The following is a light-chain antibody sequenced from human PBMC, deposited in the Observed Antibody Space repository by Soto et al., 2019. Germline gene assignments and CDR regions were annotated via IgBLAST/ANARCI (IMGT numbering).Light chain of an antibody. CDR3: YSEPDSILI. J-gene: IGLJ2*01. CDR2: KDS. V-gene: IGLV3-27*01. CDR1: ILAKKY. Sequence: SYELTQPSSVSVSPGQTATITCSGDILAKKYSRWFQRKPGQAPVMVIYKDSERPSGIPERFSGSTSGTTVTLTISGAQVEDEADYYCYSEPDSILIFGGGTKLTVL.